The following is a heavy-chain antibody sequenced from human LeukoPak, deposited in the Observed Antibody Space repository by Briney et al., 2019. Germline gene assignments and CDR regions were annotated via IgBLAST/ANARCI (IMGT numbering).Heavy chain of an antibody. CDR3: AKVSDRDSSGYYWGFEY. D-gene: IGHD3-22*01. CDR1: GGSISGYY. J-gene: IGHJ4*02. CDR2: IYYSGST. V-gene: IGHV4-59*08. Sequence: SETLSLTCTVSGGSISGYYLSWVRQPPGKGLEWIGSIYYSGSTNYNPSLKSRVTISVDTSRNQFSLKLTSVTAADTAVYYCAKVSDRDSSGYYWGFEYWGQGTLVTVSS.